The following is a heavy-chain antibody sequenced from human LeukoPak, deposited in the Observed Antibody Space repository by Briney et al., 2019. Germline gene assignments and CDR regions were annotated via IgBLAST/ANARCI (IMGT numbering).Heavy chain of an antibody. CDR2: LSDSGGTT. D-gene: IGHD2-15*01. V-gene: IGHV3-23*01. Sequence: PGGSLRLSCAASGFTFSTYAMSWVRQAPGKGLEWVSSLSDSGGTTYYAESVKGRFTISRDNFKNTLYLQVNSLRAEDTALYYCAKSPLGYCSGTACHLFFDFWGQGVLVTVSS. CDR3: AKSPLGYCSGTACHLFFDF. CDR1: GFTFSTYA. J-gene: IGHJ4*02.